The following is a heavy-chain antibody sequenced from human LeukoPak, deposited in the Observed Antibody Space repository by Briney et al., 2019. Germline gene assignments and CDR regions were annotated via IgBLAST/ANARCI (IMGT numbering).Heavy chain of an antibody. V-gene: IGHV1-46*01. CDR1: GYTFTNYY. Sequence: ASVKVSCKASGYTFTNYYMQWVRQAPGQGLEWMGIISASGGGTRYAQKFQGRVTMTRDTSTNTVYMEMSSLRSEDTAVYYCARDPDYGDYGRGDYYYGMDVWGQGTTVIVSS. CDR2: ISASGGGT. D-gene: IGHD4-17*01. CDR3: ARDPDYGDYGRGDYYYGMDV. J-gene: IGHJ6*02.